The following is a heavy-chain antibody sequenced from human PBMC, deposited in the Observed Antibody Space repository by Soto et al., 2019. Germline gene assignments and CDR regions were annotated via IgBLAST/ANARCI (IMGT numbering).Heavy chain of an antibody. CDR1: GYTFTSYG. Sequence: ASVKVSCKASGYTFTSYGISWVRQAPGQGLEWMGWINAYNGNTNYAQKLQGRVTMTTDTSTSTAYMELRSLRSDDTAVYYCARDGLSQQWLVLGKLDYWGQGTLVTVSS. D-gene: IGHD6-19*01. CDR2: INAYNGNT. J-gene: IGHJ4*02. CDR3: ARDGLSQQWLVLGKLDY. V-gene: IGHV1-18*01.